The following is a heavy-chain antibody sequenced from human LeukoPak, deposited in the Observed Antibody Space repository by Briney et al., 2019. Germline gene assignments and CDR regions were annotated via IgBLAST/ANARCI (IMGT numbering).Heavy chain of an antibody. J-gene: IGHJ4*02. D-gene: IGHD5-18*01. CDR2: ISSNGGST. Sequence: GGSLRLSCSVAGFTFSSYAMHWVSQAAGKGLEYVSAISSNGGSTYYADSVKGRFTISRDNSQSPLYLPMGNLRAEDTAVYHCAQAEPRGYSYGYGVHYWGQGTLVTVSS. CDR3: AQAEPRGYSYGYGVHY. CDR1: GFTFSSYA. V-gene: IGHV3-64D*08.